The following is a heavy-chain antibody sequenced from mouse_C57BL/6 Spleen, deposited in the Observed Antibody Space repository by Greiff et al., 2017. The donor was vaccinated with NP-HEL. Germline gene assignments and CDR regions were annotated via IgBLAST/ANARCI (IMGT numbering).Heavy chain of an antibody. V-gene: IGHV1-7*01. CDR3: ARLGSSYGNYAMDY. J-gene: IGHJ4*01. Sequence: VQLQQSGAELAKPGASVKLSCKASGYTFTSYWMHWVKQRPGQGLEWIGYINPSSGYTKYNQKFKDKATLIADKSSSTAYMQLSSLTYEDSAVYYCARLGSSYGNYAMDYWGQGTSVTVSS. CDR1: GYTFTSYW. D-gene: IGHD1-1*01. CDR2: INPSSGYT.